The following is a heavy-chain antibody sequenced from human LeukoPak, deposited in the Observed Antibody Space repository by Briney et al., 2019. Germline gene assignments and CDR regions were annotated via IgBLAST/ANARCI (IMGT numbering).Heavy chain of an antibody. V-gene: IGHV4-34*01. CDR3: ASADSSGPYGMDV. J-gene: IGHJ6*02. CDR1: GGSFSGYY. D-gene: IGHD3-22*01. CDR2: INHSGST. Sequence: PSETLSLTCAVYGGSFSGYYWSWIRQPPGKGLEWIGEINHSGSTNYNPSLKSRVTISVDTSKNQFSLKLSSVTAADTAVYYCASADSSGPYGMDVCGQGTTVTVSS.